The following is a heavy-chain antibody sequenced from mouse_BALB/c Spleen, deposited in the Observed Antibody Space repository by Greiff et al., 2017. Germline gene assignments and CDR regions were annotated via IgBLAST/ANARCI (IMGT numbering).Heavy chain of an antibody. CDR3: ARGPGSSPHYYAMDY. V-gene: IGHV5-6-5*01. CDR2: ISSGGST. CDR1: GFTFSSYA. J-gene: IGHJ4*01. Sequence: DVHLVESGGGLVKPGGSLKLSCAASGFTFSSYAMSWVRQTPEKRLEWVASISSGGSTYYPDSVKGRFTISRDNARNILYLQMSSLRSEDTAMYYCARGPGSSPHYYAMDYWGQGTSVTVSS. D-gene: IGHD1-1*01.